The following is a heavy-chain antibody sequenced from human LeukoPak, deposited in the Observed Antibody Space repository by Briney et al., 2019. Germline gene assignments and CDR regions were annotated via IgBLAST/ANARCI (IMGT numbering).Heavy chain of an antibody. D-gene: IGHD6-13*01. CDR3: ARKAAAGLWFDP. CDR1: GGSISSSSYY. V-gene: IGHV4-39*07. Sequence: PSETLSLTCTVSGGSISSSSYYWSWIRQPPGKGLEWIGEINHSGSTNYNPSLKSRVTISVDTSKNQFSLKLSSVTAADTAVYYCARKAAAGLWFDPWGQGTLVTVSS. CDR2: INHSGST. J-gene: IGHJ5*02.